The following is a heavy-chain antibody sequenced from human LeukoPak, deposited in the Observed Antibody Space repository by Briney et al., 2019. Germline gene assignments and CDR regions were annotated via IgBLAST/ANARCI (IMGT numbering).Heavy chain of an antibody. Sequence: ASVEVSCKVSGYTLTELSMHWVRQAPGKGLEWMGGFDPEDGETIYAQKFQGRVTMTEDTSTDTAYMELSSLRSEDTAVYYCATDPTTVTTLGYYWGQGTLVTVSS. J-gene: IGHJ4*02. CDR3: ATDPTTVTTLGYY. CDR1: GYTLTELS. D-gene: IGHD4-17*01. V-gene: IGHV1-24*01. CDR2: FDPEDGET.